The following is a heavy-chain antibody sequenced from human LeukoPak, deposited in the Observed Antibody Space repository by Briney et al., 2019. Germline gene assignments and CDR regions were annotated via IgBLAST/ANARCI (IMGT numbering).Heavy chain of an antibody. CDR3: ARDFYGPYYYGMDV. CDR2: IKHHGSEK. CDR1: GFTFSSYW. Sequence: PGGSLRLSCAASGFTFSSYWMSWVRQAPGKGLEWVANIKHHGSEKYYVDSVKGRLTISRDNAKNSLYLQMNSLRAEDTAVYYCARDFYGPYYYGMDVWGQGTTVTVSS. V-gene: IGHV3-7*05. D-gene: IGHD2/OR15-2a*01. J-gene: IGHJ6*02.